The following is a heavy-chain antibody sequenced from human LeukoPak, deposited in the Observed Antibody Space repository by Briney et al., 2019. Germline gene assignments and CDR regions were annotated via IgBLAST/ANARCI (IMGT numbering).Heavy chain of an antibody. CDR2: IYSGGTT. CDR1: GFTVSSNY. Sequence: GGSLRLSCAASGFTVSSNYMSWVRQAPGRGLEWVSVIYSGGTTYYADPVKGRFTISRDNSKNTLYLQMNTLRVEDTAVYYCARGRVGPYPGTYYWGQGTLVTVSS. V-gene: IGHV3-66*01. D-gene: IGHD1-26*01. J-gene: IGHJ4*02. CDR3: ARGRVGPYPGTYY.